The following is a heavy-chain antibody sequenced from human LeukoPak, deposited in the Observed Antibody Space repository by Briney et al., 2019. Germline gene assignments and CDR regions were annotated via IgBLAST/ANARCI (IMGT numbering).Heavy chain of an antibody. D-gene: IGHD3-16*01. CDR2: ISWNSVNI. CDR1: GFTFDDYA. J-gene: IGHJ5*02. Sequence: GGSLRLSCAASGFTFDDYAMHWVRQVPGEGLEWVSGISWNSVNIGYADSVKGRFTISRDNAKNTLYLQMNSLRAEDTAVYFCAKGDKMLTWRRTYNRFDPWGQGTLVTVSS. V-gene: IGHV3-9*01. CDR3: AKGDKMLTWRRTYNRFDP.